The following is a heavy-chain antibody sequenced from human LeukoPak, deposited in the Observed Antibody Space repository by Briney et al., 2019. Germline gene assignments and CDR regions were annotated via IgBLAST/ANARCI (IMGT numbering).Heavy chain of an antibody. V-gene: IGHV3-74*01. CDR2: VNSNGNSA. D-gene: IGHD3-3*01. J-gene: IGHJ4*02. CDR3: ARGARFLEV. Sequence: PGGSLRLSCAASGFTFSNYWMHWVRQAPGKGLVWVSRVNSNGNSASYADSVKGRFTISRDNAKNTLYLQMNSLRVEDTAVYYCARGARFLEVWSQGTLVTVTS. CDR1: GFTFSNYW.